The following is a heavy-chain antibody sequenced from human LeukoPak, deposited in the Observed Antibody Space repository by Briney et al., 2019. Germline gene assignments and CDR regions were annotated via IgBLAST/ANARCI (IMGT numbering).Heavy chain of an antibody. CDR2: VLPIFGTA. J-gene: IGHJ5*02. V-gene: IGHV1-69*13. CDR3: ARAEDQGRYFDWLPGFAP. D-gene: IGHD3-9*01. CDR1: GGTVSSYV. Sequence: SVKVSCKASGGTVSSYVISWVRQAPGQGLEWMGGVLPIFGTAIYAQKWQGRVTITADESTSTAYMELKSLGSEDTAIYYCARAEDQGRYFDWLPGFAPWGQGTLVIVSS.